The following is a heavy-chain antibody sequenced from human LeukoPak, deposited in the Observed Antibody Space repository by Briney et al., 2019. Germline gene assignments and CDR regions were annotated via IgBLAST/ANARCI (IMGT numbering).Heavy chain of an antibody. J-gene: IGHJ4*02. D-gene: IGHD5-12*01. V-gene: IGHV1-18*01. CDR3: ARDLVATTPGYFDY. CDR2: ISAYNANT. Sequence: ASVKVSCKASGYTFTIYGITWVRQAPGQGLESMGWISAYNANTNYAQKLQGRVTMTTDTSTSTAYMELRSLRSDDTAVYYRARDLVATTPGYFDYWGQETLVTVSS. CDR1: GYTFTIYG.